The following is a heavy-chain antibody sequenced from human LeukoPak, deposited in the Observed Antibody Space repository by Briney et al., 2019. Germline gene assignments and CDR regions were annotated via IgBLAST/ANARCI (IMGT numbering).Heavy chain of an antibody. CDR1: GYTFTSYG. J-gene: IGHJ4*02. V-gene: IGHV1-18*01. CDR2: ISAYNGNT. CDR3: ARAHYYDSSGYPRDY. D-gene: IGHD3-22*01. Sequence: ASVKVSCKASGYTFTSYGISWVRQAPGQGLEWMGWISAYNGNTNYAQKLQGRVTMPTDTSTSTAYMELRSLRSDDTAVYYCARAHYYDSSGYPRDYWGQGTLVTVSS.